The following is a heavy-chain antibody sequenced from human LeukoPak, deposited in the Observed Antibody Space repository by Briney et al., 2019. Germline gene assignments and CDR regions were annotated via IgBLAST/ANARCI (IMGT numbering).Heavy chain of an antibody. Sequence: SETLSLTCTVSGGSISSSGYYRGWIRQPPGRGLEWIASIYYSGSTYYNPSLKSRVTISVDTSKNQLSLKLSSLTAADTAVYYCARHEYSGSYYGLSWFDPWGQGTLVTVSS. D-gene: IGHD1-26*01. J-gene: IGHJ5*02. CDR2: IYYSGST. CDR3: ARHEYSGSYYGLSWFDP. V-gene: IGHV4-39*01. CDR1: GGSISSSGYY.